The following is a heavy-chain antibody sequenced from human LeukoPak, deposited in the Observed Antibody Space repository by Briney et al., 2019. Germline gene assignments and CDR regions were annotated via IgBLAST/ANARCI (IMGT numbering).Heavy chain of an antibody. D-gene: IGHD5-18*01. V-gene: IGHV3-30*18. J-gene: IGHJ6*02. CDR3: AKDLVWGTTMVNPLVDV. CDR1: TFTFSSYW. Sequence: GGSLRLSCAASTFTFSSYWMHWVRQAPGKGLEWVAVISYDGSSKYYADSVKGRFTISRDNSKNTLYLQMNSLRAEDTAVYYCAKDLVWGTTMVNPLVDVWGQGTTVTVSS. CDR2: ISYDGSSK.